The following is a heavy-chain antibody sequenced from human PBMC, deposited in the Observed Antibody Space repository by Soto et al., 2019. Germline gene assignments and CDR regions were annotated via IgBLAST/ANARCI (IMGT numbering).Heavy chain of an antibody. Sequence: PSETLSLTCTVSGGSISSSSYYWGWIRQPPGKGLEWIGSIYYSGSTYYNPSLKSRVTISVDTSKNQFSLKLSSVTAADTAVYYCARHFCSWNACYAFDIWGQGTMVTVS. CDR2: IYYSGST. CDR1: GGSISSSSYY. V-gene: IGHV4-39*01. CDR3: ARHFCSWNACYAFDI. D-gene: IGHD1-1*01. J-gene: IGHJ3*02.